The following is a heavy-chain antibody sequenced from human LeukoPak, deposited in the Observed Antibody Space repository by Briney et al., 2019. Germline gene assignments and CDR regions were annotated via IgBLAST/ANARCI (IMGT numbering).Heavy chain of an antibody. CDR2: INQSGST. V-gene: IGHV4-34*01. D-gene: IGHD6-6*01. Sequence: SETLSLTCAVYGGSLSGYFWSWIRQPPGKGLEWIGEINQSGSTNYNPSLKSRVTISVDMSKIRFSLKLSSVTAADRAVYYCASVLGLWGQGTLVTVSS. CDR1: GGSLSGYF. J-gene: IGHJ5*02. CDR3: ASVLGL.